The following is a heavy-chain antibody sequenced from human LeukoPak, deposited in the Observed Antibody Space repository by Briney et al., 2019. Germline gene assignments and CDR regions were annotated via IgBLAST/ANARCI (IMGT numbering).Heavy chain of an antibody. CDR2: IKQDGSEK. CDR3: ARIGSGWYWDY. Sequence: GGSLRLSCAPSGFTFSSYWMSWVRQAPGKGLEWVANIKQDGSEKYYVDSVKGRFTISRDNAKNSLYLQMNSLRAEDTAVYYCARIGSGWYWDYWGQGTLVTVSS. V-gene: IGHV3-7*01. J-gene: IGHJ4*02. CDR1: GFTFSSYW. D-gene: IGHD6-19*01.